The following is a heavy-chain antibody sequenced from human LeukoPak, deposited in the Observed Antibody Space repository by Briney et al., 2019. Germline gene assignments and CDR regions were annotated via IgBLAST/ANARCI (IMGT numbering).Heavy chain of an antibody. D-gene: IGHD1-26*01. Sequence: SETLSLTCTVSGGSIYGYYWSWVRRPPGKGLEWIGYIYFSGSTNYNPSLKSRVTISVDTSKNQFSLKLSSVTAADTAVYYCARSGSYGAYFDYWGQGTLVTVSS. CDR3: ARSGSYGAYFDY. J-gene: IGHJ4*02. CDR1: GGSIYGYY. CDR2: IYFSGST. V-gene: IGHV4-59*01.